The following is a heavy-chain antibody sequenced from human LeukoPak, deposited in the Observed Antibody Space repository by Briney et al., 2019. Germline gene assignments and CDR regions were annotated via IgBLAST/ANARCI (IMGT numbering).Heavy chain of an antibody. Sequence: PGGSLRLSCAASGFTFDNYAMSWVRQAPGKGLEWVSAISGSGTSTYYTDSVKGRFTISRDNSKNTLYLQMNSLRAEGTAVYYCAKGGYSSGWGEGYWGQGTLVTVSS. CDR2: ISGSGTST. V-gene: IGHV3-23*01. D-gene: IGHD6-19*01. CDR3: AKGGYSSGWGEGY. CDR1: GFTFDNYA. J-gene: IGHJ4*02.